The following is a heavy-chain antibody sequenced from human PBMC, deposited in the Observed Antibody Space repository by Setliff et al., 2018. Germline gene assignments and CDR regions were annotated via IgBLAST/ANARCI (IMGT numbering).Heavy chain of an antibody. Sequence: GESLKISCATSGFTFRDYFLTWVRQAPGKGLEWVSGIDQASHPYYPDSMKGRFAISRDNANQSLYLQMNSLRAEDTAFYYCARGGAWDAHYYDSSGSGGSDYWGQGTLVTVSS. D-gene: IGHD3-22*01. CDR1: GFTFRDYF. CDR3: ARGGAWDAHYYDSSGSGGSDY. V-gene: IGHV3-53*01. CDR2: IDQASHP. J-gene: IGHJ4*02.